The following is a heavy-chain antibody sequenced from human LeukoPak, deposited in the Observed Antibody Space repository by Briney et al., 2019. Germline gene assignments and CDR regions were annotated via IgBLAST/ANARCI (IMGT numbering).Heavy chain of an antibody. V-gene: IGHV1-2*02. D-gene: IGHD1-26*01. CDR2: INPNSGGT. CDR1: GYTSTGYY. CDR3: ARVQVRGGSYPFYYYYMDV. J-gene: IGHJ6*03. Sequence: ASVKVSCKASGYTSTGYYMHWVRQAPGQGLECMGWINPNSGGTNYAQKLQGRVTMTRDTSISTAYMELSRLRYDDTAVYYCARVQVRGGSYPFYYYYMDVWGKGTTVTVSS.